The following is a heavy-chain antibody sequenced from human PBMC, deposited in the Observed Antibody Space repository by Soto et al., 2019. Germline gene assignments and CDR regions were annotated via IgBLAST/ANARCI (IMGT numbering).Heavy chain of an antibody. CDR2: ISGSGGST. V-gene: IGHV3-23*01. CDR3: AKDRNHDFWSGLGKPDVYYYYGMDV. D-gene: IGHD3-3*01. J-gene: IGHJ6*02. CDR1: GFTFSSYA. Sequence: PGGSLRLSCAASGFTFSSYAMSWVRQAPGKGLEWVSAISGSGGSTYYADSVKGRFTISRDNSKNTLYLQMNSLRAEDTAVYYCAKDRNHDFWSGLGKPDVYYYYGMDVWGQGTTVTVSS.